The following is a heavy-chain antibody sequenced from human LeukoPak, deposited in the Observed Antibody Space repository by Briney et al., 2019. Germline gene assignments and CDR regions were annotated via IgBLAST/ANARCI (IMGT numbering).Heavy chain of an antibody. CDR3: ARGIPIVVVPAAIRDYYYYYYMDV. J-gene: IGHJ6*03. D-gene: IGHD2-2*01. V-gene: IGHV1-18*01. CDR2: ISAYNGNT. Sequence: ASVKVSCKASGYTFTSYGISWVRQAPVQGLEWMGWISAYNGNTNYAQKLQGRVTMTTDTSTSTAYMELRSLRSDDTAVYYCARGIPIVVVPAAIRDYYYYYYMDVWGKGTTVTVS. CDR1: GYTFTSYG.